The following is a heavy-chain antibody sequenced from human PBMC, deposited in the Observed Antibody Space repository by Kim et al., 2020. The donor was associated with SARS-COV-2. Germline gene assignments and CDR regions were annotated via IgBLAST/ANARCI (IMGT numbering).Heavy chain of an antibody. D-gene: IGHD1-26*01. J-gene: IGHJ4*02. CDR2: IKEDAGQT. V-gene: IGHV3-7*03. CDR3: ARDLSRQWDGFIDY. Sequence: GGSLRLSCAASGFTFGYYWMSWVRQAPGKGLEWVANIKEDAGQTHYVGYVKGRFTISRDNAKNSLFLQMNSLRVEDTAVYYCARDLSRQWDGFIDYWGQGILVTVSS. CDR1: GFTFGYYW.